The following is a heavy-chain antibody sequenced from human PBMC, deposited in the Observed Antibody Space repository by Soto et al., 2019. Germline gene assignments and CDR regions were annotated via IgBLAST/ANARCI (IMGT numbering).Heavy chain of an antibody. D-gene: IGHD3-9*01. CDR2: IYYSGST. Sequence: SSETLSLTCTVSDGSISSGDYYWSWIRQPPGKGLEWIGYIYYSGSTYYNPSLKSRVTISVDTSKNQFSLKLSSVTAADTAVYYCARAGDLTGYEIFDYWGQGTLVTVSS. CDR3: ARAGDLTGYEIFDY. J-gene: IGHJ4*02. CDR1: DGSISSGDYY. V-gene: IGHV4-30-4*01.